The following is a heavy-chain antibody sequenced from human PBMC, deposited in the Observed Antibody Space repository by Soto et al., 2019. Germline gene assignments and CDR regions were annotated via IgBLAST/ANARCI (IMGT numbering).Heavy chain of an antibody. V-gene: IGHV5-51*01. CDR2: IFPRDFDT. J-gene: IGHJ4*02. CDR1: GYTFSSYW. CDR3: ARGYKSGWSIQAYYIDF. D-gene: IGHD6-19*01. Sequence: GESLKISRQGPGYTFSSYWIAWVRQMPGKGLGWMGIIFPRDFDTRYSPSFQGHVTISVDKSINTAYLQVSSLRASDTAMYYCARGYKSGWSIQAYYIDFWGPGTLVTVSS.